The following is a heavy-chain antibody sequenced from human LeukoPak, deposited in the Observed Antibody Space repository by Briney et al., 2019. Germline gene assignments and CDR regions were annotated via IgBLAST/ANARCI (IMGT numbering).Heavy chain of an antibody. CDR1: GGTFSSYA. CDR3: ARGPYCSGGSCYALDYYYYYGMDV. D-gene: IGHD2-15*01. Sequence: SVKVSCKASGGTFSSYAISWLRQAPGQGLEWMGRIIPILGIANYAQKFQGRVTITADKSTSTAYMELSSLRSEDTAVYYCARGPYCSGGSCYALDYYYYYGMDVWGQGTTVTVSS. J-gene: IGHJ6*02. V-gene: IGHV1-69*04. CDR2: IIPILGIA.